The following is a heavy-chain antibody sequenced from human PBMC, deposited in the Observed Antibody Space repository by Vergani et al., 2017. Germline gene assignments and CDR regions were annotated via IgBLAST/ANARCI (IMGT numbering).Heavy chain of an antibody. CDR1: GFTFNEYW. D-gene: IGHD3-3*01. CDR2: MNGDGDTI. V-gene: IGHV3-74*01. J-gene: IGHJ5*02. CDR3: ARARKFRFGVVWENWFDP. Sequence: EVELVESGGGLVQPGGSLRLPCAASGFTFNEYWMHWARQVPGKGLVWVSGMNGDGDTISYADSVKGRLTISRDNAKNTLFLQMNSLRAEDTAVYYCARARKFRFGVVWENWFDPWGQGTLVTVSS.